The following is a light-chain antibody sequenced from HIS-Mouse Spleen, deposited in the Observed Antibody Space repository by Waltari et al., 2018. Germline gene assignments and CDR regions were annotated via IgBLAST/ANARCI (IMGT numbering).Light chain of an antibody. J-gene: IGLJ3*02. CDR2: INN. Sequence: QSVLTQPPSASGTPGQRVTISCSGSSSNIGSNTVNWYQQLPGTAPKLPIYINNQRPSGGPYRFSGSQSGTSASLAISGLQSEDEADYYCAAWDDSLNGWVFGGGTKLTVL. V-gene: IGLV1-44*01. CDR3: AAWDDSLNGWV. CDR1: SSNIGSNT.